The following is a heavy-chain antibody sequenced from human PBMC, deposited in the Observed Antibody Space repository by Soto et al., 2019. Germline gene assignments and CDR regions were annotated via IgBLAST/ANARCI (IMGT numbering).Heavy chain of an antibody. D-gene: IGHD1-26*01. Sequence: ASVNVSCKASGYTFTIYYMHWVRQAPGQGLEWMGIINPSGGSTSYAQKFQGRVTMTRDTSTSTVYMELSSLRSEDTAVYYCARDFLGADAFDIWGQGTMVTVSS. CDR3: ARDFLGADAFDI. V-gene: IGHV1-46*01. J-gene: IGHJ3*02. CDR2: INPSGGST. CDR1: GYTFTIYY.